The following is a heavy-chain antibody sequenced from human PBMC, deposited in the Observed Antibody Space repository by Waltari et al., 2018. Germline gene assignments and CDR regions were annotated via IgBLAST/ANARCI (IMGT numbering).Heavy chain of an antibody. CDR2: VSSSCPT. J-gene: IGHJ3*01. D-gene: IGHD5-12*01. Sequence: AWILQVSAAGMDCAGTVSSSCPTYISPAHKSRLSVSRDTSKNQVLLLLASVPAADMAVYYCATYIGASVRTAAFDVWGQGTMVTVSS. CDR3: ATYIGASVRTAAFDV. V-gene: IGHV4-39*01.